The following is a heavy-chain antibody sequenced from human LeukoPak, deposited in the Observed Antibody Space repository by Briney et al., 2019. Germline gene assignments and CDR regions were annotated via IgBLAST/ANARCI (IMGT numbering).Heavy chain of an antibody. CDR3: ARHDCGGDCPPSRDDAFDI. CDR2: IYTSGST. V-gene: IGHV4-4*07. D-gene: IGHD2-21*01. Sequence: SETLSLTCTVSGGSISSYYWSWIRQPAGKGLEWLGRIYTSGSTNYNPSLKSRVTMSVDTSKNQFSLKLSSVTAADTAVYYCARHDCGGDCPPSRDDAFDIWGQGTMVTVSS. CDR1: GGSISSYY. J-gene: IGHJ3*02.